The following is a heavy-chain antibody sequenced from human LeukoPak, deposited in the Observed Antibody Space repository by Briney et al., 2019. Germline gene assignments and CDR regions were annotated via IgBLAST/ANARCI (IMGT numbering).Heavy chain of an antibody. CDR3: ARELLYSSSWHNWFDP. CDR1: GFTFSSYE. D-gene: IGHD6-13*01. J-gene: IGHJ5*02. CDR2: ISSNGSTI. V-gene: IGHV3-48*03. Sequence: GGSLRLSCAASGFTFSSYEMNWVRQAPGKGLEWVSYISSNGSTIYYADSVKGRFTISRDNAQNSLYLQMNSLRAEDTAVYYCARELLYSSSWHNWFDPWGQGTLVTVSS.